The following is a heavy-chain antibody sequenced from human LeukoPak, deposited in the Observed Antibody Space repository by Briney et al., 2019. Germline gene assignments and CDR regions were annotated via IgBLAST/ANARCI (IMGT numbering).Heavy chain of an antibody. CDR3: ASTVAGIFDY. V-gene: IGHV3-7*01. CDR2: INQDGSEE. J-gene: IGHJ4*02. CDR1: GFTFSKYW. Sequence: GGSLRLSCAASGFTFSKYWMSWVRHSPGKGLEWVANINQDGSEEYYADSVKGRFTISRDNAKNSVYLQMNSLRAEDTAVYFCASTVAGIFDYWGQGTLVTVSS. D-gene: IGHD6-19*01.